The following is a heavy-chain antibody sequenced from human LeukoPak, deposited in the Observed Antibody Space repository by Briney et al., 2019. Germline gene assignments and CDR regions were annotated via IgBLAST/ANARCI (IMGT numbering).Heavy chain of an antibody. D-gene: IGHD4-23*01. V-gene: IGHV1-69*13. Sequence: PVKVSCKASGGTFSSYAISWVRQAPGQGLEWVGGIIPIFGTANYAQKFQGRVTITADESTSTAYMELSSLRSEDTAVYYCARVGYGGNSVWGQGTLVTVSS. J-gene: IGHJ4*02. CDR3: ARVGYGGNSV. CDR1: GGTFSSYA. CDR2: IIPIFGTA.